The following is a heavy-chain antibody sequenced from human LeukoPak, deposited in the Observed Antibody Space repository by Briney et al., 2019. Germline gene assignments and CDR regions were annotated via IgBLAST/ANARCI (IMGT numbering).Heavy chain of an antibody. D-gene: IGHD5-24*01. CDR1: GYTFTSYD. CDR2: MNTNSGKT. CDR3: SRCRVYKRAFDI. Sequence: GASVKVSCKASGYTFTSYDINWVRQANGQGNEWMGWMNTNSGKTGNVQKFEGRGTITRNTYISKNYMELSSLRSEDTAVYYCSRCRVYKRAFDIWGQGTMVTVSS. J-gene: IGHJ3*02. V-gene: IGHV1-8*03.